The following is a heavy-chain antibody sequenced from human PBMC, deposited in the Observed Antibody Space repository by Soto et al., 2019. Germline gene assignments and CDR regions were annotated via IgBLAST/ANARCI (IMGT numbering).Heavy chain of an antibody. Sequence: SETLSLTCAVYGGSFSGYYWSWIRQPPGKGLEWIGEINHSGSTNYNPSLKSRVTISVDTSKNQFSLKLSSVTAADTAVYYCARGAAAGWFDPWGQGTLVTVSS. D-gene: IGHD6-13*01. CDR3: ARGAAAGWFDP. J-gene: IGHJ5*02. V-gene: IGHV4-34*01. CDR1: GGSFSGYY. CDR2: INHSGST.